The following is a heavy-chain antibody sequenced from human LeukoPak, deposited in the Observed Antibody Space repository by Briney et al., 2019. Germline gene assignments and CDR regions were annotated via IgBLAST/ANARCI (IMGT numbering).Heavy chain of an antibody. CDR1: GFTFSSYW. D-gene: IGHD4-17*01. CDR2: IDNDGSDT. Sequence: HAGGSLRLSCAASGFTFSSYWMHWVRQAPGKGLVWVSRIDNDGSDTIYADSMKGRFTISRDNAKNTLFLQMNSLRDEDTAVYYCAKDRDTVPVYFDYWGQGTLVTVSS. V-gene: IGHV3-74*01. CDR3: AKDRDTVPVYFDY. J-gene: IGHJ4*02.